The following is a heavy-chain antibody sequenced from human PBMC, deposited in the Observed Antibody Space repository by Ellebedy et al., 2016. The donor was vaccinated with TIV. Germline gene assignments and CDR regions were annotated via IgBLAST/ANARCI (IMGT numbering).Heavy chain of an antibody. V-gene: IGHV3-23*01. J-gene: IGHJ4*02. CDR1: GFPFNSYA. CDR2: ISDSGGNT. D-gene: IGHD6-13*01. CDR3: AKGWLGAGAGTDFDY. Sequence: GESLKISXAASGFPFNSYAMSWVRQAPGKGLEWVSSISDSGGNTYYADSVRGRFTFSRDNSKNTLYLQMNSLRAEDTAVYYCAKGWLGAGAGTDFDYWGRGTLVTVSS.